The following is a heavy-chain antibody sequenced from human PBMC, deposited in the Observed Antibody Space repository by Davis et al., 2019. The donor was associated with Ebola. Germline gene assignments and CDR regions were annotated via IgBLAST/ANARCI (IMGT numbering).Heavy chain of an antibody. CDR2: ISAYNGNT. J-gene: IGHJ4*02. V-gene: IGHV1-18*01. CDR1: GYTFTSYT. CDR3: ARAQFPTTSDH. Sequence: AASVKVSCKASGYTFTSYTISWVRQAPGQGLEWMGWISAYNGNTNYAQRFQDRVTMTTDTSTNTAYMEVGSLRSDDTAVYYCARAQFPTTSDHWGQGTLVTVSS. D-gene: IGHD1-1*01.